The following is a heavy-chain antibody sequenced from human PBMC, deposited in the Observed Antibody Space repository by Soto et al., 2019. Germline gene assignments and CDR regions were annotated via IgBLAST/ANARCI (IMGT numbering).Heavy chain of an antibody. CDR3: ASVSGGSCFY. Sequence: QVQLQQWGAGLLKPSETLSLTCAVYGGSFSGYYWSWIRQPPGKGLEWIGEINHSGSTNYNPSLKSRVTISVDTSKNQFSLKLSSVTAADTAVYYCASVSGGSCFYWGQGTLVTVAS. CDR1: GGSFSGYY. D-gene: IGHD2-15*01. V-gene: IGHV4-34*01. CDR2: INHSGST. J-gene: IGHJ4*02.